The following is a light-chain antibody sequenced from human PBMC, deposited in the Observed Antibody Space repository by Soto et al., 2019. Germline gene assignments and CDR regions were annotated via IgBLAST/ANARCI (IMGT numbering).Light chain of an antibody. CDR3: QQYDNSAPLS. CDR1: QSVRSSY. Sequence: EIVLTQSPATLSLSPRDRATLSCGASQSVRSSYVAWYQQKAGLAPRLLIYDGSSRASGIPDRFSGSGSGTDFTLTIGRLEPEDFALYYCQQYDNSAPLSFGGGTKVEMK. V-gene: IGKV3D-20*01. J-gene: IGKJ4*01. CDR2: DGS.